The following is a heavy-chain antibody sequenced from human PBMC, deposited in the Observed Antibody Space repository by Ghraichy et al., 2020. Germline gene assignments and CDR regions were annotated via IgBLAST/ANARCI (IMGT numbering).Heavy chain of an antibody. CDR3: ARVPDCSGGSCYSNYYYYGMDV. CDR1: GFSLTNARMG. V-gene: IGHV2-26*01. Sequence: GPTLVKPTETLTLTCTVSGFSLTNARMGVSWIRQPPGKALEWLAHIFSNDEKSYSTSLKSRLTISKDTSKSQVVLTMTNMDPVDTATYYCARVPDCSGGSCYSNYYYYGMDVWGQGTTVTVSS. CDR2: IFSNDEK. J-gene: IGHJ6*02. D-gene: IGHD2-15*01.